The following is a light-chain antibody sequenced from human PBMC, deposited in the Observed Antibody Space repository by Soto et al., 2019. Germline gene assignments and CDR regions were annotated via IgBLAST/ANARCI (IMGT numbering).Light chain of an antibody. V-gene: IGLV2-14*01. Sequence: QSALTQPASVSGSPGQSITISCTGTSSDVGGYNYVSWYQQHPGKAPKLMIYEVSNRPSGVSNRFSGSKSGNTASLTISGLQAEDEADYYCSPYTPASTYVFGTATKLTVL. CDR1: SSDVGGYNY. CDR2: EVS. CDR3: SPYTPASTYV. J-gene: IGLJ1*01.